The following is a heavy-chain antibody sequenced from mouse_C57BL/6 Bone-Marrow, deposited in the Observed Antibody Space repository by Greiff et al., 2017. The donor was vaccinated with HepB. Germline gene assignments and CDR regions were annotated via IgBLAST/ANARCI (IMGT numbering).Heavy chain of an antibody. V-gene: IGHV1-64*01. CDR3: ASYDYEGFAY. D-gene: IGHD2-4*01. Sequence: QVQLQQPGAELVKPGASVKLSCKASGYTFTSYWMHWVKQRPGQGLEWIGMIHPNSGSTNYNEKFKSKATLTVDKSSSTAYMQLSSLTSDDSAVYYCASYDYEGFAYWGQGTLVTVSA. CDR2: IHPNSGST. J-gene: IGHJ3*01. CDR1: GYTFTSYW.